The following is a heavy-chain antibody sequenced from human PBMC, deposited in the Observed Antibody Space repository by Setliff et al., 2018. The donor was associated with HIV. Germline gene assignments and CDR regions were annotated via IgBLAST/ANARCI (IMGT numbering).Heavy chain of an antibody. Sequence: ASVKVSCKVSGYTLTELSIHWVRQAPGKGLEWMGGFDPEYDKTFYAQKFQGRVTMSEDTSTDTAYMELTSLRSEDTAVYYCATRAYDSSGYLRSRVSGAAFDIWGQGTKVTVSS. J-gene: IGHJ3*02. V-gene: IGHV1-24*01. CDR1: GYTLTELS. D-gene: IGHD3-22*01. CDR3: ATRAYDSSGYLRSRVSGAAFDI. CDR2: FDPEYDKT.